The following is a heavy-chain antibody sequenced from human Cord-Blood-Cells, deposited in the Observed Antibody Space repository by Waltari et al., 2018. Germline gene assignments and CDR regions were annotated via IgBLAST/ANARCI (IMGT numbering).Heavy chain of an antibody. D-gene: IGHD3-10*01. V-gene: IGHV4-34*01. Sequence: QVQLQQWGAGLMKPSETLSLTCAVYGGSFSGYYWSWIRQHPGKGLEWIGEINHSGSTNYNPSLKSRVTRSVDTSKNQFSLKLSSVTAADTAVYYCARGQRNYYGSGSYDYWGQGTLVTVSS. J-gene: IGHJ4*02. CDR3: ARGQRNYYGSGSYDY. CDR1: GGSFSGYY. CDR2: INHSGST.